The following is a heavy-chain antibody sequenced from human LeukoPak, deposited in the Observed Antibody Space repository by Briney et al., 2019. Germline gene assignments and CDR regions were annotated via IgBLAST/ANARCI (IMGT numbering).Heavy chain of an antibody. CDR1: GFTFSDYN. V-gene: IGHV3-11*01. CDR2: ISRSGSTK. D-gene: IGHD2-15*01. CDR3: ARVLRYCSGGNCYSGGLGFRDV. J-gene: IGHJ6*04. Sequence: GGSLRLSCAASGFTFSDYNMRWIRQAPGKGLEWVSSISRSGSTKYYADAVKGRFTISRDNAKNSLFLQMNILTAEHTAVYYCARVLRYCSGGNCYSGGLGFRDVWGKGTTVTISS.